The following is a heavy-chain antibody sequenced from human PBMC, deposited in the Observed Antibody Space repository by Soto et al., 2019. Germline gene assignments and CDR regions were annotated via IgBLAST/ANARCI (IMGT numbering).Heavy chain of an antibody. Sequence: SETLSLTCTVSGGSISSYYWSWIRQPPGKGLEWIGYIYYSGSTNYNPSLKSRVTISVDTSKNQFSLKLSSVTAADTAVYYCARDRSHLVDTAMVHNAFDIWGQGTMVTVSS. D-gene: IGHD5-18*01. CDR1: GGSISSYY. V-gene: IGHV4-59*01. CDR2: IYYSGST. J-gene: IGHJ3*02. CDR3: ARDRSHLVDTAMVHNAFDI.